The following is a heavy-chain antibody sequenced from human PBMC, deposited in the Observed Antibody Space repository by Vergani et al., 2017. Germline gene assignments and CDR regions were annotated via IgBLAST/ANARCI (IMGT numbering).Heavy chain of an antibody. V-gene: IGHV3-9*01. CDR1: GFTFDDYA. Sequence: EVQLVESGGGLVQPGRSLRLSCAASGFTFDDYAMHWVRHAPGKGLEWVSGISWNSGSIGYADSVKGRFTISRDNAKNSLYLQMNSLRAEDTALYYCAKGYGDYFFYYMDVWGKGTTVTVSS. CDR3: AKGYGDYFFYYMDV. J-gene: IGHJ6*03. D-gene: IGHD4-17*01. CDR2: ISWNSGSI.